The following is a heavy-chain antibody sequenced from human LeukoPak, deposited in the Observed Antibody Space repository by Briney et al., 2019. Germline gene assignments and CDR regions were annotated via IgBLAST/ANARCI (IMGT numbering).Heavy chain of an antibody. CDR3: ARAVVVVIPGAFDI. CDR1: GFTFSSYW. CDR2: IKQDGSEK. D-gene: IGHD3-22*01. V-gene: IGHV3-7*01. J-gene: IGHJ3*02. Sequence: GGSLRLSCAASGFTFSSYWMSWVRQAPGKGLEWVANIKQDGSEKYYVDSVKGRFTVSRDNAKNSLYLQMNSLRAEDTAVYYCARAVVVVIPGAFDIWGQGTMVTVSS.